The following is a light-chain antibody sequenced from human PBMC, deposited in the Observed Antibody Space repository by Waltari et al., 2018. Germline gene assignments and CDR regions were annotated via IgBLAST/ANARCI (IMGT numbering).Light chain of an antibody. CDR2: RAS. CDR3: QHHFRLPAT. J-gene: IGKJ1*01. CDR1: QSISRY. Sequence: EIVLTQSPVSLSSSPGERPTLSCRSRQSISRYVAGYQQKPGQAPRLLIYRASNRATGVPPRFSGSGSGTDFSLTISGLEPEDSAVYYCQHHFRLPATFGQGTKVEIK. V-gene: IGKV3-20*01.